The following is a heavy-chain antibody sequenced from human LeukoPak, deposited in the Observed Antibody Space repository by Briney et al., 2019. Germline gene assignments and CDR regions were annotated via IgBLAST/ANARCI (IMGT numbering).Heavy chain of an antibody. CDR1: GGSISSYY. D-gene: IGHD4-23*01. Sequence: SETLSLTCTISGGSISSYYWSWIRQPAGKGLEWIGRIYTSGSTNYNPSLKSRVTMSVDTSKNQFSLKLSSVTAADTAVYYCARNALFLDYGGNREAFDIWGQGTMVTVSS. CDR2: IYTSGST. J-gene: IGHJ3*02. CDR3: ARNALFLDYGGNREAFDI. V-gene: IGHV4-4*07.